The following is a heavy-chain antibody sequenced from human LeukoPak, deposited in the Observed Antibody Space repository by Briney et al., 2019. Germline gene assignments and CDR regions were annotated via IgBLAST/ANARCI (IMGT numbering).Heavy chain of an antibody. V-gene: IGHV3-11*04. Sequence: PGGALRLSCAASGFTLSDYYMCSIREALGERRGRVSYLCSSGSTIYYADSVKGRFTISRDNAKSSLYLQMNSLRAKDTAVYYCARVSGDGWNSYYYYYYMDVWGKGTTVTVSS. D-gene: IGHD1-7*01. CDR1: GFTLSDYY. CDR3: ARVSGDGWNSYYYYYYMDV. CDR2: LCSSGSTI. J-gene: IGHJ6*03.